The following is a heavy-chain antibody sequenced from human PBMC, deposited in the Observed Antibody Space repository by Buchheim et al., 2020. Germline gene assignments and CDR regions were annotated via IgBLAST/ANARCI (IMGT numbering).Heavy chain of an antibody. J-gene: IGHJ4*02. CDR3: ARLAAFPAVAGTGDYFDY. CDR1: GYSFTSYW. V-gene: IGHV5-51*01. CDR2: IYPGDSDT. Sequence: EVQLVQSGAEVTKPGESLKISCKGSGYSFTSYWIGWVRQMPGKGLEWMGIIYPGDSDTRYSPSFQGQVTISADKSISPAYPQWSSLKASDTAMYYCARLAAFPAVAGTGDYFDYWGQGTL. D-gene: IGHD6-19*01.